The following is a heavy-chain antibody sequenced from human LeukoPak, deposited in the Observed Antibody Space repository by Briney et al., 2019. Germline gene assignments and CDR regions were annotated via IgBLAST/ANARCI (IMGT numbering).Heavy chain of an antibody. J-gene: IGHJ5*02. D-gene: IGHD5-12*01. V-gene: IGHV3-23*01. CDR1: GLSFSNCA. Sequence: GGSLRLSCAASGLSFSNCAMIWFRQAPGKRLEWVSVISGTGDRTFYSDSVKGRFTISRDNSRNTLFLQMSSLRADDTAVYYCAKVDIRGERSGLPFLKWFDPWGQGTLVTVSS. CDR3: AKVDIRGERSGLPFLKWFDP. CDR2: ISGTGDRT.